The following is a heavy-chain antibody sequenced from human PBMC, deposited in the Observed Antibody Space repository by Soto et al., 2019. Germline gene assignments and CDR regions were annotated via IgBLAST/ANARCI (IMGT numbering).Heavy chain of an antibody. Sequence: QVQLVESGGGVVQPGRSLRLSCAASGFTFSSYGMHWVRQAPGKGLEWVAVISYDGSNKYYADSVKGRFTISRDNSKNPLYLQMNSLRAEDTAVYYCAKAYSSSSASDYWGQGTLVTVSS. CDR3: AKAYSSSSASDY. D-gene: IGHD6-6*01. CDR1: GFTFSSYG. J-gene: IGHJ4*02. CDR2: ISYDGSNK. V-gene: IGHV3-30*18.